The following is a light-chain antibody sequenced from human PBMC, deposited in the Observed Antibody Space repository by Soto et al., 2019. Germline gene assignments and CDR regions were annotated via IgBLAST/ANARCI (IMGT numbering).Light chain of an antibody. CDR1: QSVSSTY. V-gene: IGKV3-20*01. CDR3: QQYGSSPPT. Sequence: EIVLTQSPGTLSLSPGERATLSCRASQSVSSTYFAWYQQKPGQALRLLIYGAASRATGIPDRFSGSGSGTDFTLTISTLEPEECAVYYCQQYGSSPPTFGQGTKLEIK. CDR2: GAA. J-gene: IGKJ2*01.